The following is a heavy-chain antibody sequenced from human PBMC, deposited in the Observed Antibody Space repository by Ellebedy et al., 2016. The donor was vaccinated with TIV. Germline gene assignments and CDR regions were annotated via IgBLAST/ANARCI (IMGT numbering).Heavy chain of an antibody. CDR1: GGSFSGYY. D-gene: IGHD2-15*01. CDR2: INHSGST. J-gene: IGHJ4*02. Sequence: SETLSLTCAVYGGSFSGYYWSWIRQPPGKGLEWIGEINHSGSTNYNPSLKSRVTIPVDTSKNQFSLKLGSVTAADTAVYYCARHTIAATDYWGQGTLVTVSS. CDR3: ARHTIAATDY. V-gene: IGHV4-34*01.